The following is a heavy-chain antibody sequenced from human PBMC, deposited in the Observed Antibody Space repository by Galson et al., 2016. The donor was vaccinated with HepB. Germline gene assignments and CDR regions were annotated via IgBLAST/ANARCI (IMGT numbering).Heavy chain of an antibody. CDR2: IYYSGNT. V-gene: IGHV4-59*11. D-gene: IGHD2-8*02. CDR3: AKDCTGGTCKFAGYDAFDI. Sequence: SETLSLTCTVSGGSISSHYWSWIRQPPGKGLEWIGYIYYSGNTYYNPSLQSRVTISVDTSKKQFSLRLSSVSAADTAVYYCAKDCTGGTCKFAGYDAFDIWGQGTTVTVSS. CDR1: GGSISSHY. J-gene: IGHJ3*02.